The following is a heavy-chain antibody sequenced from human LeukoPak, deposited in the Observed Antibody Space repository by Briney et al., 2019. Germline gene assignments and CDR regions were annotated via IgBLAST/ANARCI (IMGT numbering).Heavy chain of an antibody. D-gene: IGHD3-22*01. CDR2: INHSGST. Sequence: SETLSLTCALYGGSFRGYYWSWIRQPPGKGLEWIGEINHSGSTNYNPSLKSRVTISVDTSKNQFSLKLSSVTAADTAVYYCARGRLRITMIVVVITTNAFDIWGQGTMVTVSS. V-gene: IGHV4-34*01. CDR1: GGSFRGYY. CDR3: ARGRLRITMIVVVITTNAFDI. J-gene: IGHJ3*02.